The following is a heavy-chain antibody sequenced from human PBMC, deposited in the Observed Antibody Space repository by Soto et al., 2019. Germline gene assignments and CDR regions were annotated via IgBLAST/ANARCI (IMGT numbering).Heavy chain of an antibody. J-gene: IGHJ4*02. CDR1: GGSISSGGYY. CDR2: IYYSGST. V-gene: IGHV4-31*03. CDR3: ATASIQLMFEYYFDY. Sequence: SETLSLTCTVSGGSISSGGYYWSWIRQHPGKGLEWIGYIYYSGSTYYNPSLKSRVTISVDTSKNQFSLKLSSVTAADTAVYYCATASIQLMFEYYFDYWGQGTLVTVSS. D-gene: IGHD5-18*01.